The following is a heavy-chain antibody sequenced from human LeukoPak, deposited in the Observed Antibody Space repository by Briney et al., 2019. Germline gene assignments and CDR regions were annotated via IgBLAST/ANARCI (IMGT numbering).Heavy chain of an antibody. CDR1: GGSMTSYY. D-gene: IGHD6-19*01. CDR3: ARTVRYFLAGQFPLDHYFDF. Sequence: SETLSLTCNVSGGSMTSYYWSWIRKPAGKGLEWIGRIYTSGSTNYSPSLRSRVAMSVDTSNNHFSLNLSSVTAADTAVYYCARTVRYFLAGQFPLDHYFDFWGQGSLVTVSS. V-gene: IGHV4-4*07. J-gene: IGHJ4*02. CDR2: IYTSGST.